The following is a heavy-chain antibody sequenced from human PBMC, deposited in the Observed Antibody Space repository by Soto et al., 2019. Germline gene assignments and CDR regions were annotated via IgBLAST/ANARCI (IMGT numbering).Heavy chain of an antibody. CDR1: GFTVSSSE. CDR2: INEDGTT. CDR3: SRDKGERVAYGMDV. Sequence: EVQLVESGGGLVQPGGSLRLSCTASGFTVSSSEMNWVRQAPGKGLEWVSYINEDGTTIYADSVKGRFTISRDSAENSLFLQMNSLRADDTAVYYCSRDKGERVAYGMDVRGQGTTVTVSS. V-gene: IGHV3-48*03. J-gene: IGHJ6*02. D-gene: IGHD3-16*01.